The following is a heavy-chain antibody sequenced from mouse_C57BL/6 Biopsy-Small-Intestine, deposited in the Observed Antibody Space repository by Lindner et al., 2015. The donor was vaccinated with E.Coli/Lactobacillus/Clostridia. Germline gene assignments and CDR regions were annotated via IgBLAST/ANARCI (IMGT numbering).Heavy chain of an antibody. D-gene: IGHD1-1*01. CDR2: IYPRSGNS. J-gene: IGHJ2*01. CDR1: GYTFTSYG. CDR3: ARWGATVVATEFDY. Sequence: VQLQESGAEVARPGASVKLSCKASGYTFTSYGISWVKQRTGQGLEWIGEIYPRSGNSYYNEKFKGKATLTADKSSRTAYMELRSLTSEDSAVYFCARWGATVVATEFDYWGQGTTLTVSS. V-gene: IGHV1-81*01.